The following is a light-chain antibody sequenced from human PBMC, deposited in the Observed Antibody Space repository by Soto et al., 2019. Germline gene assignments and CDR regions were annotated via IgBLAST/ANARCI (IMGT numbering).Light chain of an antibody. J-gene: IGKJ2*01. Sequence: DIQMTQSPSYLPTSVGDRVTITCRASQNIYNYVTWYQQKPGKAPRLLVFGATRVQNGIPSRFSGTGSETDFTLTITDVQPEDFATYFCQQTYTAPRTFGQGTTLEI. V-gene: IGKV1-39*01. CDR3: QQTYTAPRT. CDR2: GAT. CDR1: QNIYNY.